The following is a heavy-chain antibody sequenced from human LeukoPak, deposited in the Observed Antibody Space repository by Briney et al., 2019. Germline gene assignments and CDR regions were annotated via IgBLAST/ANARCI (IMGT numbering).Heavy chain of an antibody. Sequence: QTGVSLRLSCAASGFTFSSYAMSWVRQAPGKGLEWVSTSSASGGTTYYADSVKGRFTISRDNSKNTLYLQMNSLRAEDTAVYYCAKMSDGSGYFVLSNWGQGTLVTVSS. CDR2: SSASGGTT. CDR1: GFTFSSYA. D-gene: IGHD3-22*01. J-gene: IGHJ4*02. CDR3: AKMSDGSGYFVLSN. V-gene: IGHV3-23*01.